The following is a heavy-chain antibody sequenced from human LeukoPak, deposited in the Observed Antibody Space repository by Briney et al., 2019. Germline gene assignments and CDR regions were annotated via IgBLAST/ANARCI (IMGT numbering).Heavy chain of an antibody. V-gene: IGHV4-59*01. CDR1: SGSISTYY. D-gene: IGHD6-13*01. J-gene: IGHJ2*01. CDR2: IYHNGNT. CDR3: ARVYYSNSYDYWYFDL. Sequence: SETLSLTCTVSSGSISTYYWSWIRQPPGKGLEWIGYIYHNGNTNYNPSLKSRVTISVDTSKNQFSLKLSSVTAADTAVYYCARVYYSNSYDYWYFDLWGRGTLVTVSS.